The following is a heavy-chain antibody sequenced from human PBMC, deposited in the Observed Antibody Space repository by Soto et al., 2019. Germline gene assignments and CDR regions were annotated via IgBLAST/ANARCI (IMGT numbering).Heavy chain of an antibody. D-gene: IGHD6-13*01. CDR3: AKKAAAGPRDWYFDL. CDR2: ISWNSGSI. V-gene: IGHV3-9*01. J-gene: IGHJ2*01. CDR1: GFTFDDYA. Sequence: EVQLVESGGGLVQPGRSLRLSCAASGFTFDDYAMHWVRQAPGKGLEWVSGISWNSGSIGYADSVKGRFTISRDNAKNSLYLQMNSLRAEDTALYYCAKKAAAGPRDWYFDLWGRGTLVTVSS.